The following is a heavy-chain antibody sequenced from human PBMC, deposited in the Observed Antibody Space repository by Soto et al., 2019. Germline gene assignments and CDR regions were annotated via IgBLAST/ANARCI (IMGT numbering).Heavy chain of an antibody. CDR3: ARGYATSWYTYYFDY. CDR1: GASVITGY. J-gene: IGHJ4*02. D-gene: IGHD6-13*01. CDR2: ISYSGST. Sequence: PSETLSLTCTVSGASVITGYWSWLLQPPGKGLEWMGYISYSGSTNYNPSLKSRVTISSDTTKNQLSLKLTSVTAADTAVYHCARGYATSWYTYYFDYWGQGALVTVSS. V-gene: IGHV4-59*08.